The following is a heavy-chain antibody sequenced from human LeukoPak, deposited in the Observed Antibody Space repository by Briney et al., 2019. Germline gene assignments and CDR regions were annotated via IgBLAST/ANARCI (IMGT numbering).Heavy chain of an antibody. J-gene: IGHJ4*02. CDR3: ARVGSYFGSGISDY. CDR1: GASISSGGYY. D-gene: IGHD3-10*01. V-gene: IGHV4-31*03. CDR2: IKYSGST. Sequence: SETLSLTCTVSGASISSGGYYWSWIRQHPGKGLEWIGYIKYSGSTYYNPSLKSRVTISVDTSKNQFSLKLSSVTAADTAVFFGARVGSYFGSGISDYGAGGTGVTVP.